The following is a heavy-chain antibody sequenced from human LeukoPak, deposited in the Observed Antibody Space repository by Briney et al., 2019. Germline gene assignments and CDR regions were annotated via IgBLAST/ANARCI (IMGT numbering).Heavy chain of an antibody. J-gene: IGHJ5*02. V-gene: IGHV1-2*02. CDR1: GYTFTGYY. CDR3: ARISYGGNSYTLKSWFDP. CDR2: INPNSGGT. D-gene: IGHD4-23*01. Sequence: GASVKVSCKASGYTFTGYYMHWVRQAPGQGLEWMGWINPNSGGTNYAQKFQGRVTMTRDTSISTAYMELSRLRSDDTAVYYCARISYGGNSYTLKSWFDPWGQGTLVTVSS.